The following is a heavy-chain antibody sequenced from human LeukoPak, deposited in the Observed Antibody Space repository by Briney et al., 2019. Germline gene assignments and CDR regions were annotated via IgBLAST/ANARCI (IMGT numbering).Heavy chain of an antibody. D-gene: IGHD3-10*01. J-gene: IGHJ4*02. CDR3: AKDRPNFYETSGSYYKIKGDF. V-gene: IGHV3-23*01. CDR2: VTSSGRTP. Sequence: PGGSLRLSCAASGFTFRSYTIHWVRQAPGKGLEWVASVTSSGRTPYYADSAKGRFTISRDNSKNTLYLQMNSLRGEDTAVYYCAKDRPNFYETSGSYYKIKGDFWGQGSLVTVSS. CDR1: GFTFRSYT.